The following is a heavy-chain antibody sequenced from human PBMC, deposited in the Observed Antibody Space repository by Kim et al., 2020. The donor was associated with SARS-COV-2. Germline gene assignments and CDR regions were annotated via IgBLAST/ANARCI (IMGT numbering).Heavy chain of an antibody. CDR3: ANGFDY. Sequence: KSGSIGYADSVKGRFTISRDNAKNSLYLQMNSLRAEDTALYYCANGFDYWGQGTLVTVSS. CDR2: KSGSI. V-gene: IGHV3-9*01. J-gene: IGHJ4*02.